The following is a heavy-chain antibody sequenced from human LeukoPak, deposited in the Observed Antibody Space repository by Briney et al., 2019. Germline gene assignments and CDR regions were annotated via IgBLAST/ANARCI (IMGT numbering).Heavy chain of an antibody. J-gene: IGHJ4*02. CDR3: ARGPHTGVNYYDSSGYYY. Sequence: SETLSLTCAVYGGSFCGYYWSWLRQPPGKGLEWIGEINHSGSTNYNPSLKSRVTISVDTSKNQFSLKLSSVTAADTAVYYCARGPHTGVNYYDSSGYYYWGQGTLVTVSS. CDR2: INHSGST. CDR1: GGSFCGYY. V-gene: IGHV4-34*01. D-gene: IGHD3-22*01.